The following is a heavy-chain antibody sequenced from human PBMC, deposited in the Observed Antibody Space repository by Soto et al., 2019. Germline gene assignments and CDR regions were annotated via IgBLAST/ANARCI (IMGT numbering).Heavy chain of an antibody. V-gene: IGHV1-8*01. CDR3: ARVLGEGHSDY. CDR1: GYTFPSYD. D-gene: IGHD3-3*01. J-gene: IGHJ4*02. Sequence: GASVKVSCKASGYTFPSYDINWVRQATGQGLEWMGWMNPNSGNTGYAQKFQGRVTMTRNTSISTSSMVLSSVRSEDTAVYYCARVLGEGHSDYWGQGTLVTVSS. CDR2: MNPNSGNT.